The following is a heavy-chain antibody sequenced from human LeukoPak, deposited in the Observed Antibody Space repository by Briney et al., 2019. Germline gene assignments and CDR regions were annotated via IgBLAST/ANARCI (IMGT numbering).Heavy chain of an antibody. V-gene: IGHV4-34*01. D-gene: IGHD3-16*01. Sequence: SETLSLTCAVYGGSFSDYYWNWIRQPPGKGLEWIGEINHSGSTNYNPSLKTRASISVDTSKNQLSLKMNSVTAADTAVYFCAKTPTALARGGYYFDSWGQGTLVTVSS. CDR2: INHSGST. CDR1: GGSFSDYY. J-gene: IGHJ4*02. CDR3: AKTPTALARGGYYFDS.